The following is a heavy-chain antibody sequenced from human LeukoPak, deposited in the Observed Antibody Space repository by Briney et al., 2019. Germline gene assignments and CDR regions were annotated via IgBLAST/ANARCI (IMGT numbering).Heavy chain of an antibody. Sequence: SETLSLTCTVSGGSISSSSYYWGWIRQPPGKGLEWIGSIYYSGSTYYNPSLKSRVTISVDTSKNQFSLKLSSVTAADTAVYYCARCQYNSSPDFWGQGTLVTVSS. CDR3: ARCQYNSSPDF. V-gene: IGHV4-39*01. J-gene: IGHJ4*02. CDR2: IYYSGST. CDR1: GGSISSSSYY. D-gene: IGHD6-19*01.